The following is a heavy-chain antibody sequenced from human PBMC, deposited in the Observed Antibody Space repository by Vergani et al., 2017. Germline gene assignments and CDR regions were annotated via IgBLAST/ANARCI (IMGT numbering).Heavy chain of an antibody. D-gene: IGHD5-18*01. J-gene: IGHJ4*02. CDR3: ARDSKDTAMVGFDY. CDR1: GFTFSSYE. V-gene: IGHV3-48*03. CDR2: ISSSGSTI. Sequence: EVQLVESGGGLVQPGGSLRLSCAASGFTFSSYEMNWVRQAPGKGLEWVSYISSSGSTIYYSDSVKGRFTISRDNAKNSLYLQMNSLRAEDKAVYYCARDSKDTAMVGFDYWGQGTLVTVSS.